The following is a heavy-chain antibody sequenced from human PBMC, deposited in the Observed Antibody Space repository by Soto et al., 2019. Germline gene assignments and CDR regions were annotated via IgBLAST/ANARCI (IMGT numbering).Heavy chain of an antibody. CDR2: IVVGSGNT. CDR3: QATVLFQYTVSEYSFDY. J-gene: IGHJ4*01. CDR1: GCSFTSSA. V-gene: IGHV1-58*02. Sequence: GASVKVSCKASGCSFTSSAMQWVQQARGQRLEWIGWIVVGSGNTNYAQKFQERVTITRDMSTSTAYMELSSLRSDVMAVYYCQATVLFQYTVSEYSFDYWS. D-gene: IGHD2-8*01.